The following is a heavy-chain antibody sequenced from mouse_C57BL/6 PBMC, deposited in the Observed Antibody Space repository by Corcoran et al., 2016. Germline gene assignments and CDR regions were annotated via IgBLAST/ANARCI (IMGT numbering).Heavy chain of an antibody. D-gene: IGHD1-1*01. CDR2: IDPEDGET. V-gene: IGHV14-2*01. CDR3: ARRAVVATYEGYFDV. Sequence: EVQLQQSGAELVKPGASVKLSCTASGFNIKDYYMHWMKQRTEQGLEWIGRIDPEDGETKYAPKFQGKATITADTSSNTAYLQLSSLTSEDTAVYYCARRAVVATYEGYFDVWGTGTTVTVSS. J-gene: IGHJ1*03. CDR1: GFNIKDYY.